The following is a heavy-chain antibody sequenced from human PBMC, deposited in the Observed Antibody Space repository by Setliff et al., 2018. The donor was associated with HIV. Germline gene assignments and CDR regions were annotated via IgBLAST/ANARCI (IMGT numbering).Heavy chain of an antibody. Sequence: GGSLRLSCAASGFTFSNYEMNWVRQAPGKGLEWVSYISSSDNTIYYADSVKGRFTISRDNSKNTLYLQMNSLRGEDTAVYYCAKDQTMEAFYYYYGMDVWGQGTTVTVSS. J-gene: IGHJ6*02. V-gene: IGHV3-48*03. CDR1: GFTFSNYE. CDR3: AKDQTMEAFYYYYGMDV. CDR2: ISSSDNTI. D-gene: IGHD3-10*01.